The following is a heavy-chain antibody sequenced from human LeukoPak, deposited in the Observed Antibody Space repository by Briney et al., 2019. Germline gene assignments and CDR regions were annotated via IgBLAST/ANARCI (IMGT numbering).Heavy chain of an antibody. CDR2: ISGSGGST. D-gene: IGHD3-3*01. CDR3: AKEIHNYDFWSGGYYYGMDV. J-gene: IGHJ6*02. Sequence: PGGSLRLSCAASGFTFSSYAMSWVRQAPGKGLEWVSAISGSGGSTYYADSVKGRFTISRDNSKNTLYLQMNGLRAEDTAVYYCAKEIHNYDFWSGGYYYGMDVWGQGTTVTVSS. CDR1: GFTFSSYA. V-gene: IGHV3-23*01.